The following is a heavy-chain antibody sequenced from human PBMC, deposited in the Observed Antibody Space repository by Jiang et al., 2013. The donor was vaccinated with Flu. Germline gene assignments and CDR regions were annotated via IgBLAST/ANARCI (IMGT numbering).Heavy chain of an antibody. CDR2: ISSSSGTI. Sequence: QAPGKGLEWVSYISSSSGTIYYADSVKGRFTISRDNAKNSLSLQMNSLRAEDTAVYYCARNWGYETYYYDYWGEGTPGHRLL. J-gene: IGHJ4*02. D-gene: IGHD5-12*01. CDR3: ARNWGYETYYYDY. V-gene: IGHV3-48*01.